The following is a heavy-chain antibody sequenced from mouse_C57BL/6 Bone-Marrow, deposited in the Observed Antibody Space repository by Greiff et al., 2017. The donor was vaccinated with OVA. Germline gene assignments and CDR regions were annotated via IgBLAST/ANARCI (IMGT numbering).Heavy chain of an antibody. V-gene: IGHV2-6*01. CDR3: ASGPLFAD. J-gene: IGHJ3*01. Sequence: QVQLQQSGPGLVAPSQRLSITCTVSGFSLTSYGVDWVRQSPGKGLEWLGVIWGVGSTNYNSALKSRLSISKDNSKSQVFLKMNSLQTDDTAMYYCASGPLFADWGQGTLVTVSA. CDR2: IWGVGST. CDR1: GFSLTSYG.